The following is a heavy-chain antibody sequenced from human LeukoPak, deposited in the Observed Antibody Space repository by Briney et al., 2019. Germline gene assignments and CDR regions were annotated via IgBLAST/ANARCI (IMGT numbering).Heavy chain of an antibody. D-gene: IGHD2-15*01. CDR1: GGSISSSSYY. CDR2: IYYSGST. J-gene: IGHJ5*02. V-gene: IGHV4-39*07. Sequence: PSETLSLTCTVSGGSISSSSYYWGWIRQPPGKGLEWIGSIYYSGSTYYNPSLKSRVTISVDTSKNQFSLKLSSVTAADTAVYYCARAGIVVVAAHNWFGPWGQGTLVTVSS. CDR3: ARAGIVVVAAHNWFGP.